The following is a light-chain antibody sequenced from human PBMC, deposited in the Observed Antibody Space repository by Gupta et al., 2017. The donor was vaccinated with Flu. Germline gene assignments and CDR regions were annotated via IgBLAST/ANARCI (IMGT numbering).Light chain of an antibody. CDR3: TSYTTSSPYV. V-gene: IGLV2-14*01. CDR1: SSDVGTYNY. J-gene: IGLJ1*01. CDR2: EVS. Sequence: QSALTQPASVSGSPGQSITISCTGTSSDVGTYNYVSWYQHHPGKAPKLMIYEVSNRPSGVSNRFSGSKSDNTASLTISGLQAEDEADYYYTSYTTSSPYVFGTGTKVTVL.